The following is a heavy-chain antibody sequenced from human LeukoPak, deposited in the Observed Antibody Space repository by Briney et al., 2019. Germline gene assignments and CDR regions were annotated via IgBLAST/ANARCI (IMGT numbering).Heavy chain of an antibody. D-gene: IGHD3-10*01. J-gene: IGHJ4*02. V-gene: IGHV4-34*01. Sequence: SETLSLTCAVYGGSFSGYYWSWIRQPPEKGLEWIGEINHSGSTNYNPSLKSRVTISVDTSKNQFSLKLSSVTAADTAVYYCARERVLLWFGELLYYFDYWGQGTLVTVSS. CDR1: GGSFSGYY. CDR3: ARERVLLWFGELLYYFDY. CDR2: INHSGST.